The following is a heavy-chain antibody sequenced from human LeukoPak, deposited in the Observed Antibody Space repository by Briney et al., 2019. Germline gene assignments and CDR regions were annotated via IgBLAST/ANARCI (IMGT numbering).Heavy chain of an antibody. CDR2: INPNSGGT. Sequence: ASVKVSCKASGYTFTGYYMHWVRQVPGQGLEWTGWINPNSGGTNYAQKFQGRVTMTRDTSISTAYMELSRLRSDDTAVYYCARDSEVLLGAVAGIDYWGQGTLVTVSS. J-gene: IGHJ4*02. CDR1: GYTFTGYY. D-gene: IGHD6-19*01. CDR3: ARDSEVLLGAVAGIDY. V-gene: IGHV1-2*02.